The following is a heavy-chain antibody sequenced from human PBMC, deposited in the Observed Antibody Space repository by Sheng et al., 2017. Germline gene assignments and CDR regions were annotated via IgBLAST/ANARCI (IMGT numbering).Heavy chain of an antibody. Sequence: SGAEVKKPGSSVKVSCKASGGTFSSYAISWVRQAPGQGLEWMGGIIPIFGTANYAQKFQGRVTITADESTSTAYMELSSLRSEDTAVYYCARDRTIAAAGTACFDYWGQGTLVTVSS. J-gene: IGHJ4*02. D-gene: IGHD6-13*01. V-gene: IGHV1-69*01. CDR3: ARDRTIAAAGTACFDY. CDR2: IIPIFGTA. CDR1: GGTFSSYA.